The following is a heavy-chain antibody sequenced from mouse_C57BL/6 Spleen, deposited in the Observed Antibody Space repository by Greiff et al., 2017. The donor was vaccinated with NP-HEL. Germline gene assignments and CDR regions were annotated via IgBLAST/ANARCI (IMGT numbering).Heavy chain of an antibody. CDR1: GYTFTSYW. Sequence: VQLQQPGAELVKPGASVKMSCKASGYTFTSYWITWVKQRPGQGLEWIGDIYPGSGSTNYNEKFKSKATLTVDTSSSTAYMQLSSLTSEDSAVYYCARAHYYGSSLYFDYWGQGTTLTVSS. CDR3: ARAHYYGSSLYFDY. V-gene: IGHV1-55*01. J-gene: IGHJ2*01. D-gene: IGHD1-1*01. CDR2: IYPGSGST.